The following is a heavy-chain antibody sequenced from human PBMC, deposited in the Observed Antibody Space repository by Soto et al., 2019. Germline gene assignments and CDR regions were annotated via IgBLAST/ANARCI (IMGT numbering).Heavy chain of an antibody. V-gene: IGHV1-18*01. CDR1: GYTFTSYG. CDR3: ARGSPHDYGDHCGAFDI. D-gene: IGHD4-17*01. CDR2: ISAYNGNT. J-gene: IGHJ3*02. Sequence: QVQLVQSGAEVKKPGASVKVSCKASGYTFTSYGISWVRQAPGQGLEWMGWISAYNGNTNYAQKLQGRVTMTTDTSTSTACMELRRLRSDDTAVYYCARGSPHDYGDHCGAFDIWGQGTMVTVSS.